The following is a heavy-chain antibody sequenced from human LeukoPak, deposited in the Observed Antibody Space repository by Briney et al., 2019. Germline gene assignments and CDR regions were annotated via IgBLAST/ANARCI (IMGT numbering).Heavy chain of an antibody. J-gene: IGHJ4*02. CDR1: GGSISTSSYY. V-gene: IGHV4-39*07. Sequence: SETLSLTCTVSGGSISTSSYYWGWVRQPPGKGLEWIGNIFYSGSTYYSPSLKSLVTISLDTSRNQFSLKLSSVTAADTAVYYCARDLSRGRWELFHFDYWGQGTLVTVSS. CDR2: IFYSGST. D-gene: IGHD1-26*01. CDR3: ARDLSRGRWELFHFDY.